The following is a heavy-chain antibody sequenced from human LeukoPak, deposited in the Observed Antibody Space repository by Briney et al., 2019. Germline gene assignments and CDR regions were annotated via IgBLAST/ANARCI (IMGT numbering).Heavy chain of an antibody. CDR3: AKGPYSGFS. CDR2: ISGSGGNT. Sequence: GGSLRLSCAASGFTFSNAWMSWVRQAPGKGLEWVSAISGSGGNTYYADSVKGRFTISRDNSKNTLYLQMNSLRAEDTAVYYCAKGPYSGFSWGQGTLVTVSS. D-gene: IGHD1-26*01. J-gene: IGHJ5*02. CDR1: GFTFSNAW. V-gene: IGHV3-23*01.